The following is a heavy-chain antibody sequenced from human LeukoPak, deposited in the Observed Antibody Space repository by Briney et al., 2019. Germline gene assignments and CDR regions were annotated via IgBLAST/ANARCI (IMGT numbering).Heavy chain of an antibody. D-gene: IGHD3-3*01. CDR2: ISSSSSYI. CDR1: GFTFSSYS. Sequence: GGSLRLSCAASGFTFSSYSMNWVRQAPGKGLEWVSSISSSSSYIYYADSVKGRFTISRDNAKNSLYLQMNSLRAEDTAVYYCARDILEANWFDPWGRGTLVTVSS. J-gene: IGHJ5*02. V-gene: IGHV3-21*01. CDR3: ARDILEANWFDP.